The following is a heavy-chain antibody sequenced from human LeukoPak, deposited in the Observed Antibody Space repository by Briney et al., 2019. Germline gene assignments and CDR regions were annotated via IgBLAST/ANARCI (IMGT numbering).Heavy chain of an antibody. Sequence: GGSLRVSCAASGFTFSNAWMSWVRQAPGKGLEWVGRIKSKTDGGTTDYAAPVKGRFTISRDDSKNTLYLQMNSLKTEDTAVYYCTTDYSSGWYRMDYWGQGTLVTVSS. V-gene: IGHV3-15*01. CDR1: GFTFSNAW. CDR3: TTDYSSGWYRMDY. J-gene: IGHJ4*02. CDR2: IKSKTDGGTT. D-gene: IGHD6-19*01.